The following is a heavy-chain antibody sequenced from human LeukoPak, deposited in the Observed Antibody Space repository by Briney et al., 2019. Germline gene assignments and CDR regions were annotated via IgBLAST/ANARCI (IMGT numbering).Heavy chain of an antibody. CDR1: GFTFSNYA. V-gene: IGHV3-23*01. J-gene: IGHJ4*02. CDR3: AKALRAAAGII. CDR2: ISGSGNNT. Sequence: GGSLRLSCAASGFTFSNYAMSWVRQAPGKGLEWVSVISGSGNNTYYADSVKGRFTISRDNSKNTLYLQMNSLRAEATAVFYCAKALRAAAGIIGGQGTLVTVSS. D-gene: IGHD6-13*01.